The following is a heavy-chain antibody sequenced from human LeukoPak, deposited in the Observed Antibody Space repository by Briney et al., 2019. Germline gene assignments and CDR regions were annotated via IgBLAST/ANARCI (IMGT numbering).Heavy chain of an antibody. CDR3: ARERWDSSGLDY. CDR2: IYYSGST. D-gene: IGHD3-22*01. J-gene: IGHJ4*02. Sequence: SQTLSLTCTVSGGSISSGSYYWSWIRQPPGKGLEWIGYIYYSGSTNYNPSLKSRVTISVDTSKNQFSLKLSSVTAADTAVYYCARERWDSSGLDYWGQGTLVTVSS. V-gene: IGHV4-61*01. CDR1: GGSISSGSYY.